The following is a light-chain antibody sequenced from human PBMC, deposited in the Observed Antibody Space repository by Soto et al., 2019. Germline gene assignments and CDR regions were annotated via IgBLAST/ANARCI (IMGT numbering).Light chain of an antibody. Sequence: AIQMTQSPSSLSASVGDRVTITCRASQDISDDVGWYQQTPGKAPKLLISGASRLQSGVPSRFSGSGSGEQFTLTITSLRPEDFATYYCQQSYSTRLTFGGGTKVDIK. CDR1: QDISDD. V-gene: IGKV1-6*01. CDR2: GAS. CDR3: QQSYSTRLT. J-gene: IGKJ4*01.